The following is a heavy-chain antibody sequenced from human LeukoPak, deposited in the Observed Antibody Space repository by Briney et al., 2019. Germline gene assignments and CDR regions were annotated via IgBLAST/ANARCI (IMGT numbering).Heavy chain of an antibody. V-gene: IGHV1-69*05. CDR2: IIPIFGTA. CDR3: ARGADVVVTAIAAFDI. D-gene: IGHD2-21*02. J-gene: IGHJ3*02. CDR1: GGTFSSYA. Sequence: ASVKVSCKASGGTFSSYAISWVRQAPGQGLEWMGRIIPIFGTANYAQKFQGRVTITTDESTSTAYMELSSLRSEDTAVYHCARGADVVVTAIAAFDIWGQGTMVTVSS.